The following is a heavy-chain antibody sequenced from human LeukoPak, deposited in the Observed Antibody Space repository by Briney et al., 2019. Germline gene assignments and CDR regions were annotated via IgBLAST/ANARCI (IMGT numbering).Heavy chain of an antibody. V-gene: IGHV4-31*02. CDR2: IYYSGIT. J-gene: IGHJ6*02. CDR1: GGSITSGGYY. D-gene: IGHD2-15*01. CDR3: ARTPGFFHGMDV. Sequence: NPSQTLSLTCTVSGGSITSGGYYWSWIRQHPGKGLEWIGYIYYSGITYYNPSLKSRVIISVDTSKNQFSLKLSSVTAADTAVYYCARTPGFFHGMDVWGQGTAVTVSS.